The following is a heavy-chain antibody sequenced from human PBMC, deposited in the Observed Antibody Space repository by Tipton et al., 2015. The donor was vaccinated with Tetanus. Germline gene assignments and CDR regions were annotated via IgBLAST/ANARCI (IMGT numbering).Heavy chain of an antibody. Sequence: MQLVQSGGEVKKPGESLKISCKGSGYIFTNYWIGWVRQKHGKGLEWMGNIYPGDSDTRYSPSFQGHVTFSVAKSINTAYLQWSSLKASVTSVFYWARAHCTDGVCNFDFWGQGALVTVSS. CDR3: ARAHCTDGVCNFDF. J-gene: IGHJ4*02. CDR2: IYPGDSDT. D-gene: IGHD2-8*01. CDR1: GYIFTNYW. V-gene: IGHV5-51*01.